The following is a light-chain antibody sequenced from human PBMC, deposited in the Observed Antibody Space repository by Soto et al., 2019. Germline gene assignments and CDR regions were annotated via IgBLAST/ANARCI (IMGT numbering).Light chain of an antibody. CDR3: SSYTTVPSPQWV. V-gene: IGLV2-14*01. Sequence: QAVVTQPASVSGSPGQSITIPCSGRSSDLGGLNYVSWYQQHPGKVPKLIIYKVDNRPSGISDRFSAYKSGNTASLTISGLQAEDEAHYYCSSYTTVPSPQWVFAGGTKLTVL. CDR1: SSDLGGLNY. CDR2: KVD. J-gene: IGLJ3*02.